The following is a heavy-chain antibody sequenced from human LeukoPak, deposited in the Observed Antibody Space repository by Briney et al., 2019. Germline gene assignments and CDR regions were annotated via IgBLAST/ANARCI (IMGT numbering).Heavy chain of an antibody. Sequence: GGSLRLSCAASGFTFSSYAMSWVRQAPGKGLKWVSAISGSGGSTCYADSVKGRFTISRDNAKNSLYLQMNSLRAEDMALYYCAKGSYDSSGYYNFDYWGQGTLVTVSS. J-gene: IGHJ4*02. CDR1: GFTFSSYA. CDR2: ISGSGGST. CDR3: AKGSYDSSGYYNFDY. V-gene: IGHV3-23*01. D-gene: IGHD3-22*01.